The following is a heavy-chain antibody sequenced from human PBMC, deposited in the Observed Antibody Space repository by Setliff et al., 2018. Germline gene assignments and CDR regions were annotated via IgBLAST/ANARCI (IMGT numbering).Heavy chain of an antibody. CDR3: AKEQWLDPPGYYYMDV. CDR2: IYIGGSA. D-gene: IGHD6-19*01. Sequence: SETLSLTCTVSGGSISSYYWSWIRQPAGKGLEWIGHIYIGGSANYNPSLKSRVTMSIDTSKNQFSLKLNSVTAADTAVYYCAKEQWLDPPGYYYMDVWAKGTTVTVSS. J-gene: IGHJ6*03. CDR1: GGSISSYY. V-gene: IGHV4-4*07.